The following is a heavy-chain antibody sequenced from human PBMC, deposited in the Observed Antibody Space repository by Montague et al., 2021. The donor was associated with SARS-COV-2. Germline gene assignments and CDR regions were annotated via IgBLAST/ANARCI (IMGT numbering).Heavy chain of an antibody. CDR3: ARVFHALLWFGELSSYYGMDV. D-gene: IGHD3-10*01. J-gene: IGHJ6*02. V-gene: IGHV1-18*01. CDR2: ISVYNGNT. Sequence: SVKVSCKASGYTFTSYGISWVRQAPGQGLEWMGWISVYNGNTNYAQKLKGRVTMITGTSTNIAYMELRSLRSDDTAVYYCARVFHALLWFGELSSYYGMDVWGQGTTVTVSS. CDR1: GYTFTSYG.